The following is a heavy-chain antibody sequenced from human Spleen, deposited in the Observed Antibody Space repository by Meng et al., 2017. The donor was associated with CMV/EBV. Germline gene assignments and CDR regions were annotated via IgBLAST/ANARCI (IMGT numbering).Heavy chain of an antibody. D-gene: IGHD6-13*01. J-gene: IGHJ4*02. CDR2: IRYDGSNK. V-gene: IGHV3-30*02. CDR1: GFTFSSYG. Sequence: GALRLSCAASGFTFSSYGMHWVRQAPGKGLEWVAFIRYDGSNKYYADSVKGRFTISRENAKNSLFLQMNSLRTEDTALYYCAKDSGQHLGTFFDSWGQGTLVTVSS. CDR3: AKDSGQHLGTFFDS.